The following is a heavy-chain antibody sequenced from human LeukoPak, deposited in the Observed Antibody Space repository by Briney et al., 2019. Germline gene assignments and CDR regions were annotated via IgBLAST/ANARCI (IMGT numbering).Heavy chain of an antibody. CDR3: ARDQISSGSYSGFDY. CDR1: GFTFSSYW. J-gene: IGHJ4*02. V-gene: IGHV3-7*01. D-gene: IGHD1-26*01. CDR2: IKKDGSEK. Sequence: GGSVRLSCAASGFTFSSYWMSWVRQAPGKGLEWVANIKKDGSEKYYVDSVKGRFTISRDNAKNSLYLLMNSLRAEDTAVYYCARDQISSGSYSGFDYWGQGTLVTVSS.